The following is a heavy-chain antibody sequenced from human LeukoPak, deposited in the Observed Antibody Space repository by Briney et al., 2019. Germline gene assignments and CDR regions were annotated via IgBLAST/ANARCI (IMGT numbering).Heavy chain of an antibody. CDR3: ARVHGSGTYDY. Sequence: GGSLRLSCAASGFTFSDYYMSWIRQAPGKGLEWVSFISSSGTIYYADSVKGRFTISRDNAKNSLFLQMNSLRTEDTAVYYCARVHGSGTYDYWGQGTLVTVSS. CDR2: ISSSGTI. CDR1: GFTFSDYY. D-gene: IGHD3-10*01. V-gene: IGHV3-11*01. J-gene: IGHJ4*02.